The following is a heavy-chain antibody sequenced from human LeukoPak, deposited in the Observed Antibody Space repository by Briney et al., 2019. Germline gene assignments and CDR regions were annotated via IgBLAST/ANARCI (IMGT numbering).Heavy chain of an antibody. Sequence: ASVTVSCKASGYTFTSYYMHWVRQAPGQGLEWMGIINPSGGSTSYAQKFQGRVTMTRDTSTSTVYMELSSLRSADTAVYYCARELVGGYSSSWYDRYWFDPWGQGTLVTVSS. D-gene: IGHD6-13*01. J-gene: IGHJ5*02. CDR2: INPSGGST. CDR3: ARELVGGYSSSWYDRYWFDP. V-gene: IGHV1-46*01. CDR1: GYTFTSYY.